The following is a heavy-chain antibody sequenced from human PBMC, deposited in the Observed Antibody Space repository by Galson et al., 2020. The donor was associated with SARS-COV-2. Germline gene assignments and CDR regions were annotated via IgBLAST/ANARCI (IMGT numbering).Heavy chain of an antibody. D-gene: IGHD6-19*01. CDR2: IFFDGSEK. Sequence: SCAASGFTFSDHAMHWVRQASGKGLEWVAQIFFDGSEKYYGDSVRGRFTISRDSSKNTVYLQMNNLRVDDTAVYYCARDGQSSRGWAFDYWGQGTLLTVSS. V-gene: IGHV3-33*01. CDR1: GFTFSDHA. J-gene: IGHJ4*02. CDR3: ARDGQSSRGWAFDY.